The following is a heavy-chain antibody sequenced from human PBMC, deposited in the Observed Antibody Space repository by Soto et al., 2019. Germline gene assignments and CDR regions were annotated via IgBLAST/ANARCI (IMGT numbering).Heavy chain of an antibody. Sequence: QVQLQESGPGLVKPSETLSLTCSVSGDSITNSYWSWIRQPPGKGLEWIGFISYSGNTNYNPSLKSRVTISADTSNNQFSLKLPSVDAADTAVYFCARGPLGGRGYYCGMDVWGQGTTVIVSS. CDR1: GDSITNSY. J-gene: IGHJ6*02. D-gene: IGHD3-16*01. CDR3: ARGPLGGRGYYCGMDV. CDR2: ISYSGNT. V-gene: IGHV4-59*01.